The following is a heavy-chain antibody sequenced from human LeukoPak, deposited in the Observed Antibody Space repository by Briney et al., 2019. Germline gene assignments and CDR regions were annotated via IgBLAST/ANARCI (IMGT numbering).Heavy chain of an antibody. D-gene: IGHD6-6*01. CDR1: GFTFSSYA. V-gene: IGHV3-30-3*01. CDR2: ISYDGSNK. CDR3: ARDRWGSYSSSFWLDP. Sequence: GRSLRLSCAASGFTFSSYAMHWVRQAPGKGLEWVAVISYDGSNKYYADSVKGRFTISRDNSKNTLYLQMNSLRAEDTAVYYCARDRWGSYSSSFWLDPWGQGTLVTVSS. J-gene: IGHJ5*02.